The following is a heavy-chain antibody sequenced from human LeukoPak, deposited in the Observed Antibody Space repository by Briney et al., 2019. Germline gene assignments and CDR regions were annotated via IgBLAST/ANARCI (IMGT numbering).Heavy chain of an antibody. CDR1: GFTFSSYA. V-gene: IGHV3-30-3*01. Sequence: GGSLRLSCAASGFTFSSYAMHWVRQAPGKGLEWVAVISYDGSNKYYAGSVKGRFTISRDNSKNTLYLQMNSLRAEDTAVYYCARAALYYYDSSGANHIDYWGQGTLVTVSS. J-gene: IGHJ4*02. D-gene: IGHD3-22*01. CDR2: ISYDGSNK. CDR3: ARAALYYYDSSGANHIDY.